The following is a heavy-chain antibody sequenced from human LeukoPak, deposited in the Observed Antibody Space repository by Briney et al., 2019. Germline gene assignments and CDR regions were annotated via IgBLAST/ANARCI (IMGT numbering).Heavy chain of an antibody. CDR3: AREKRCSCTSCYGIDY. Sequence: SETLSLTCTVSGGSISSNYWSWIRQPAGKGLEWIGRIYTSGSTNYNPSLKSRVTMSVDTSKNQFSLKLSSVTAADTAVYYCAREKRCSCTSCYGIDYWGQGTLVTVSS. CDR1: GGSISSNY. V-gene: IGHV4-4*07. CDR2: IYTSGST. D-gene: IGHD2-2*01. J-gene: IGHJ4*02.